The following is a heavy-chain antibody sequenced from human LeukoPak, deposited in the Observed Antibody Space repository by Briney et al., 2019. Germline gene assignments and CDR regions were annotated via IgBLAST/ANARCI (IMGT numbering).Heavy chain of an antibody. CDR3: ARIRSRKWGFDY. CDR1: GGSISSYY. V-gene: IGHV4-34*01. D-gene: IGHD1-26*01. Sequence: SETLSLTCTVSGGSISSYYWSWIRQPPGKGPEWIGEINHFGSTNYNPSLKSRVTISIDTSKNQFSLKLSSVTAADTAVYYCARIRSRKWGFDYWGQGTLVTVSS. J-gene: IGHJ4*02. CDR2: INHFGST.